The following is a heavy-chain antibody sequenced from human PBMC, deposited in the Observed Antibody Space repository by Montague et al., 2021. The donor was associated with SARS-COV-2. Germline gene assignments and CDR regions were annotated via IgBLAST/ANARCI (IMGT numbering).Heavy chain of an antibody. CDR1: GFIFSNYA. CDR3: AKDTATIRIAVALMDV. CDR2: MSGSGVRR. Sequence: SLRLSCAASGFIFSNYAMTWVRQAPGKGLEWVSIMSGSGVRRDYADSVKGRFTISRDSSKNTLYLQMNSLRVEDTAVYYCAKDTATIRIAVALMDVWGQGTTVIVSS. V-gene: IGHV3-23*01. J-gene: IGHJ6*02. D-gene: IGHD6-19*01.